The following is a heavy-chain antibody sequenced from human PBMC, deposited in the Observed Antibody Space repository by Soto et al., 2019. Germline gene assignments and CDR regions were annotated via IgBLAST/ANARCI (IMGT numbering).Heavy chain of an antibody. Sequence: PSETLSLTCTVSGGSISSYYWSLIRQPPGKGLEWIGYIYYSGSTNYNPSLKSRVTISVDTSKNQFSLKLSSVTAADTAVYYCARVTSDIVATIVGMTWFDPWGQGTLVTVSS. CDR3: ARVTSDIVATIVGMTWFDP. D-gene: IGHD5-12*01. J-gene: IGHJ5*02. CDR2: IYYSGST. V-gene: IGHV4-59*01. CDR1: GGSISSYY.